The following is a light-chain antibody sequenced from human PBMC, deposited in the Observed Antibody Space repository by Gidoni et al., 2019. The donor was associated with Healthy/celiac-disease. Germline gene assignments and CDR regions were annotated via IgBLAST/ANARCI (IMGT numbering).Light chain of an antibody. Sequence: EIVMTQSPATLSVSPGERATLSCRPSQSVSSNLAWYQQKPGQAPRLLIYGASTRATGIPARFSGSGSGTEFTLTISSLQYEDVAVYYCQQYNNWPWTFGQGTKVEIK. J-gene: IGKJ1*01. V-gene: IGKV3-15*01. CDR2: GAS. CDR3: QQYNNWPWT. CDR1: QSVSSN.